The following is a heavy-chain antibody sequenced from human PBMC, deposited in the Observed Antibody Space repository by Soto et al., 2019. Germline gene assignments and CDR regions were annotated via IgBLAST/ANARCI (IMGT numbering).Heavy chain of an antibody. Sequence: QMQLVQSGPEVKKPGTSVKVSCKASGFTFTSSAMQWVRQARGQRLEWIGWIVVGSGNTNYAQKFQERVTITRDMSTSTAYMELSSLRSEDAAVYYCAARRYCSSTSCPIPFFDYWGQGTLVTVSS. CDR3: AARRYCSSTSCPIPFFDY. CDR1: GFTFTSSA. V-gene: IGHV1-58*02. D-gene: IGHD2-2*01. J-gene: IGHJ4*02. CDR2: IVVGSGNT.